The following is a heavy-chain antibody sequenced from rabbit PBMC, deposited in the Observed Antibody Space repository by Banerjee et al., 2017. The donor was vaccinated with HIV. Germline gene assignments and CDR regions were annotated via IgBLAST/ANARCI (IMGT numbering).Heavy chain of an antibody. V-gene: IGHV1S7*01. CDR3: ARDLAAVTGWNFGL. D-gene: IGHD7-1*01. J-gene: IGHJ4*01. CDR1: GIDFSSYY. CDR2: IYAGKGRT. Sequence: QLKETGGGLVQPGGSLTLSCTASGIDFSSYYMSWVRQAPGKGLEWIGTIYAGKGRTYYASWVNGRFTISSYNARNTVDLQMNSLTAVDRATYFCARDLAAVTGWNFGLWGPGTLVTGS.